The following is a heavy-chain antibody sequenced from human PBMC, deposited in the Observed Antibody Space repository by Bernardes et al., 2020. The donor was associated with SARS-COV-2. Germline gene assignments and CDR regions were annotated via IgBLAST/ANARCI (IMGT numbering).Heavy chain of an antibody. CDR1: GYTFTAYY. V-gene: IGHV1-2*02. CDR2: INPNSGGT. D-gene: IGHD1-26*01. J-gene: IGHJ4*02. CDR3: ARCNPTLGATDCLDY. Sequence: ASVKVSCKASGYTFTAYYIHWVRQAPGQGFEWMGWINPNSGGTKSAQRFQGRVTMTRDTSINTAYMELIRVTSDDTAIYYCARCNPTLGATDCLDYWGQGTLVTVSS.